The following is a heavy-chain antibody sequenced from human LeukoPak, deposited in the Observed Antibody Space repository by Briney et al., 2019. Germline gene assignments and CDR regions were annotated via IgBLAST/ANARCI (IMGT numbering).Heavy chain of an antibody. D-gene: IGHD3-16*01. CDR1: GFTFEGFA. J-gene: IGHJ4*02. CDR2: INWNSGSV. V-gene: IGHV3-9*01. CDR3: AMGTPWGY. Sequence: GRSLRLSCAASGFTFEGFAMFWVRQAPGKGLEWVSGINWNSGSVDFADSVKGRFTISRDNSKNSLYLQMNSLRTEDTALYYCAMGTPWGYWGQGTLVTVSS.